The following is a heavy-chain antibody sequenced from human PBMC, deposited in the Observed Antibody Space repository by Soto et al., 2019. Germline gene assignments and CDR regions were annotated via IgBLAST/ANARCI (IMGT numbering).Heavy chain of an antibody. CDR3: EQRLCDSSCYWDVGDFDS. V-gene: IGHV2-5*02. J-gene: IGHJ4*02. D-gene: IGHD2-15*01. CDR2: IYWDDDK. Sequence: QITLKESGPTLVKPTQTLTLTCTFSGFSLSTSGVGVGWIRQPPGKALECLALIYWDDDKRYSPSLNSRLTTTEDTYKNEVGLTMTNMDPADIATYYCEQRLCDSSCYWDVGDFDSCGQGTLVTVSS. CDR1: GFSLSTSGVG.